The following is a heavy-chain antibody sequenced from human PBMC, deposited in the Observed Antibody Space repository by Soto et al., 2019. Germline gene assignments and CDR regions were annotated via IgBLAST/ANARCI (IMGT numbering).Heavy chain of an antibody. CDR3: ARAIGPTLFDY. CDR2: IGTAGDT. D-gene: IGHD3-22*01. J-gene: IGHJ4*02. Sequence: EVQLVESGGGLVQPGGSLRLSCSASGFTFSSYDMHWVRRGPGKGLEWVSAIGTAGDTNHAGSVKGRFTISRENAKNSLYLQMNSLRAGDTAIYFCARAIGPTLFDYWGQGTLVTVSS. CDR1: GFTFSSYD. V-gene: IGHV3-13*04.